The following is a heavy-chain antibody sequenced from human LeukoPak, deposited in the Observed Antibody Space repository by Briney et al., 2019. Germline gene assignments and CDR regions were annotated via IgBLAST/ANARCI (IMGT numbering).Heavy chain of an antibody. D-gene: IGHD1-26*01. CDR1: GGSISSYY. J-gene: IGHJ4*02. Sequence: PSETLSLTCTVSGGSISSYYWSWIRQPPGKGLEWIGYIYYSGSTNYTPSLKSRVTISVDTSKNQFSLKLSSVTAADTAVYYCALGGATETFDYWGQGTLVTVSS. CDR3: ALGGATETFDY. CDR2: IYYSGST. V-gene: IGHV4-59*01.